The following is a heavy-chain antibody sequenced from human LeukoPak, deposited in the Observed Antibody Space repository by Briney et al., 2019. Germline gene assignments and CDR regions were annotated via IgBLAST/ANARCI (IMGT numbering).Heavy chain of an antibody. CDR3: ARCSYSGSYSYSAFDI. J-gene: IGHJ3*02. CDR2: MKRDGSEI. Sequence: PGGSLRLSCSASGFTFSTYWMSWVRQAPGKGLEWVANMKRDGSEIYYVDSVKGRFTISRDNAKNSLFLQMNSLRAEDTAVYYCARCSYSGSYSYSAFDIWGQGTMVTVSS. V-gene: IGHV3-7*01. D-gene: IGHD1-26*01. CDR1: GFTFSTYW.